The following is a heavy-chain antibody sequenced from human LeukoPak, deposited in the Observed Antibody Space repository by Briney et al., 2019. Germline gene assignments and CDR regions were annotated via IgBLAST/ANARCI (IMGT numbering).Heavy chain of an antibody. V-gene: IGHV4-59*12. CDR3: ARDGRLQFAYDY. CDR1: GGSISSYY. D-gene: IGHD3-10*01. Sequence: YPSETLSLTCTVSGGSISSYYWSWIRQPPGKGLEWIGYIYYSGSTNYNPSLKSRVTISIDTSKNQFSLKLSSVTAADTAVYYCARDGRLQFAYDYWGQGTLVTVSS. CDR2: IYYSGST. J-gene: IGHJ4*02.